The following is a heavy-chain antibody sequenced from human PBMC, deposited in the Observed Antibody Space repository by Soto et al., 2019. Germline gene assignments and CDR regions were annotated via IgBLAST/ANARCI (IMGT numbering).Heavy chain of an antibody. CDR2: INPTSEYT. CDR1: GYTFTSYD. V-gene: IGHV1-8*01. CDR3: ARQVHPGYSSG. D-gene: IGHD2-15*01. J-gene: IGHJ4*02. Sequence: ASVKVSCKASGYTFTSYDINWVRQAPGQGLEWVGWINPTSEYTAHAQKFQGRVTLTREISTATAYMELSSLTSEDTAVYFCARQVHPGYSSGWGQGIMVTVSS.